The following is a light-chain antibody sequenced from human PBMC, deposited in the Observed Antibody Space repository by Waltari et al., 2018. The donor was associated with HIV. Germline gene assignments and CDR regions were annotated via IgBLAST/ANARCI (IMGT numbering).Light chain of an antibody. J-gene: IGLJ2*01. CDR1: SSDVATYKL. CDR2: EVS. V-gene: IGLV2-23*02. CDR3: CSYVSNVI. Sequence: QSALTQPASVSGSPGQSITISCTRTSSDVATYKLISWYKQHPGKAPKLMIYEVSKRPSGVSVGFSGSKSGDTASRTISGLQAEDEADYYCCSYVSNVIFGGGTKLTVL.